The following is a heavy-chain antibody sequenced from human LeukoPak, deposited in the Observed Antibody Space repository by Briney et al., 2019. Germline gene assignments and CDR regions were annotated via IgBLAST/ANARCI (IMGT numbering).Heavy chain of an antibody. J-gene: IGHJ6*03. Sequence: GGSLRLSCAASGFIFSSYWMHWVRHAPGKGLAWVSRINTDGSSTSYADSVKGRFTISRDNAKNTLYLQMNSLRAEDTAVYYCAKAGWELLYYYYMDVWGKGTTVTISS. V-gene: IGHV3-74*01. D-gene: IGHD1-26*01. CDR2: INTDGSST. CDR1: GFIFSSYW. CDR3: AKAGWELLYYYYMDV.